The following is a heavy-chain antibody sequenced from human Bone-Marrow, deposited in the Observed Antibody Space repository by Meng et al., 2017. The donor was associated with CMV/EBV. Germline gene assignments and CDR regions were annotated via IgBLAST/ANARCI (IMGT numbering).Heavy chain of an antibody. Sequence: SVKVSCKASGGTFSSYAISWVRQAPGQGLEWMGGIIPILGIANYAQKFQGRVTITADKSTSTAYMALSSLRSEDTAVYYCARGRRGYSYGHLGYGMDVWGQGTTVTVSS. J-gene: IGHJ6*02. CDR2: IIPILGIA. D-gene: IGHD5-18*01. CDR1: GGTFSSYA. V-gene: IGHV1-69*10. CDR3: ARGRRGYSYGHLGYGMDV.